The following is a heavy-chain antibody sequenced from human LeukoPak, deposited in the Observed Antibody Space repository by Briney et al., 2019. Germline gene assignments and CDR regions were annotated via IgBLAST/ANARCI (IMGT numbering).Heavy chain of an antibody. CDR1: GFTFSSYE. J-gene: IGHJ6*04. CDR3: AELGITMIGGV. CDR2: ISSSGSTI. Sequence: PGGSLRLSCAASGFTFSSYEMNWVRQAPGKGREWVSYISSSGSTIYYEDSVKGRFTISRDNAKNSLYLQMNSLRAEDTAVYYCAELGITMIGGVWGKGTTVTISS. D-gene: IGHD3-10*02. V-gene: IGHV3-48*03.